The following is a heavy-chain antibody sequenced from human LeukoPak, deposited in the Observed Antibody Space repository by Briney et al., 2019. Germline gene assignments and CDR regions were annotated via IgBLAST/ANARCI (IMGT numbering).Heavy chain of an antibody. V-gene: IGHV3-21*01. CDR2: ISGRSTYI. D-gene: IGHD3-22*01. Sequence: GGSLRLSCSASGFTFSSYTMNWVRQAPGKGLEWVSSISGRSTYIFYADSVKGRFTISRDNAKNSLSLQTNSLRAEDTAVYYCASGLGTTVTNEYYYDSSGYYDGGLDYWGQGTLVTVSS. CDR3: ASGLGTTVTNEYYYDSSGYYDGGLDY. J-gene: IGHJ4*02. CDR1: GFTFSSYT.